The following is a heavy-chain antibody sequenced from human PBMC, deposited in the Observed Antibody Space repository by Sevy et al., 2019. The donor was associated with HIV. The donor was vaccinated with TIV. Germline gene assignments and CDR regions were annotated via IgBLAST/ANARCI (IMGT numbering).Heavy chain of an antibody. V-gene: IGHV3-23*01. CDR3: AKPPWIDQRAFEY. J-gene: IGHJ4*02. D-gene: IGHD2-2*03. CDR1: GFTFSSYA. Sequence: GGSLRLSCAASGFTFSSYAMSCVRQAPGKGLEWVSSISGNVDNTYYADSVKGRFIISRDNSKNTLYLQMNSLRAEDTAVYYCAKPPWIDQRAFEYWGQGTLVTVSS. CDR2: ISGNVDNT.